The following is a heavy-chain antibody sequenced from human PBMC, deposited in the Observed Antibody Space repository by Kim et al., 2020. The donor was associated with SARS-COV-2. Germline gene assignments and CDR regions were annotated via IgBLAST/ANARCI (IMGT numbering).Heavy chain of an antibody. J-gene: IGHJ1*01. CDR3: ARGGSVTTVPDQF. D-gene: IGHD1-1*01. V-gene: IGHV3-74*01. Sequence: TYGDSVKGRFNISRDNAKNTLHVQMNSLRAEDTAMYYCARGGSVTTVPDQFWGQGTLVTVSS.